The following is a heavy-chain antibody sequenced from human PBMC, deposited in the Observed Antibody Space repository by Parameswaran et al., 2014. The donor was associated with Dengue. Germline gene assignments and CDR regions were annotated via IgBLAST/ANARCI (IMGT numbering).Heavy chain of an antibody. V-gene: IGHV4-4*02. CDR2: IYHSGST. CDR3: NTADYGPYYYGMDV. Sequence: RWIRQPPGKGLEWIGEIYHSGSTNYNPSLKSRVTISVDKSKNQFSLKLSSVTAADTAVYYCNTADYGPYYYGMDVWGQGTTVTVSS. J-gene: IGHJ6*02. D-gene: IGHD4-17*01.